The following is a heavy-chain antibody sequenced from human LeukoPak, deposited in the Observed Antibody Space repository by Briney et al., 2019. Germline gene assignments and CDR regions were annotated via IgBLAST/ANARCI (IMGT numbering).Heavy chain of an antibody. J-gene: IGHJ3*02. CDR2: IRYDGSNK. Sequence: QSGGSLRLSCTASGFTFSSYGMHWVRQAPGKGLEWVAFIRYDGSNKYYADSVKGRFTISRDNSKNTLYLQMNSLRAGDTAVYYCARGVGATNAFDIWGQGTMVTVSS. V-gene: IGHV3-30*02. D-gene: IGHD1-26*01. CDR3: ARGVGATNAFDI. CDR1: GFTFSSYG.